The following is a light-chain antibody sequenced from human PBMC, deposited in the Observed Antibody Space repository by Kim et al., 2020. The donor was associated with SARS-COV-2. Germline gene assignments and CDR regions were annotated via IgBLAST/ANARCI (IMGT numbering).Light chain of an antibody. J-gene: IGLJ3*02. Sequence: GQRVTLSCSGSRSNIGSNYVYWYQQLPGTAPKLLIYRNNQRPSGVPDRFSGSKSGTSASLAISGLRSEDEADYYCAAWDDSLSGWVFGGGTKLTVL. CDR3: AAWDDSLSGWV. CDR1: RSNIGSNY. CDR2: RNN. V-gene: IGLV1-47*01.